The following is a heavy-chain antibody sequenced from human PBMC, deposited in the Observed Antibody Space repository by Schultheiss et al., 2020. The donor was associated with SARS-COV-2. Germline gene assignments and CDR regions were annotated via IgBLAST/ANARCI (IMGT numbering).Heavy chain of an antibody. Sequence: GGSLRLSCAASGFTFSSYSMNWVRQAPGKGLEWVSSISSSSSYIYYADSVKGRFTISRDNAKNSLYLQMNSLRAEDTAVYYCARGRSYYDILTGPVPFDYWGQGTLVTVSS. J-gene: IGHJ4*02. D-gene: IGHD3-9*01. CDR2: ISSSSSYI. CDR1: GFTFSSYS. V-gene: IGHV3-21*01. CDR3: ARGRSYYDILTGPVPFDY.